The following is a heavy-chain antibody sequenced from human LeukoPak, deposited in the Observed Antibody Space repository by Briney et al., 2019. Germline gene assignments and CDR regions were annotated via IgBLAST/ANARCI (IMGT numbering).Heavy chain of an antibody. CDR3: ARDLVTRVDV. V-gene: IGHV3-7*01. D-gene: IGHD2-21*02. CDR2: IKQDGSEK. J-gene: IGHJ6*04. Sequence: GGSLRLSCAASGFIFSAYWMTWVRQAPGKGLEWVANIKQDGSEKFYVDSVKGRFTISRDNAKNSLYLQMYSLRAEDTAVYFCARDLVTRVDVWGTGTTVTVSS. CDR1: GFIFSAYW.